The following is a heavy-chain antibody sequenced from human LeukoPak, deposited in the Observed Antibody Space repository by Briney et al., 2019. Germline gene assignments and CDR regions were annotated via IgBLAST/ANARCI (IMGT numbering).Heavy chain of an antibody. D-gene: IGHD3-22*01. J-gene: IGHJ4*02. CDR1: GFTFSSYA. V-gene: IGHV3-23*01. Sequence: PGGSLRLSCAASGFTFSSYAMSWVRQAPGEGLEWVSAISGSGGSTYYADSVKGRFTISRDNSKNTLYLQMNSLSAEDTAVYYCAKSRGYYYEKSGPADYWGQGTLVTVSS. CDR3: AKSRGYYYEKSGPADY. CDR2: ISGSGGST.